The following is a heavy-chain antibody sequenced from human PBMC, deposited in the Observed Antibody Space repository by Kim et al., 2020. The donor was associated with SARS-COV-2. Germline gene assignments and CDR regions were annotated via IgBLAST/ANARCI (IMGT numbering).Heavy chain of an antibody. V-gene: IGHV4-59*01. Sequence: KSRDTISVDTSKNQFALKLSSVTAADTAVYYCARDAIGWIASAGRGGMDVWGQGTTVTVSS. D-gene: IGHD6-13*01. J-gene: IGHJ6*02. CDR3: ARDAIGWIASAGRGGMDV.